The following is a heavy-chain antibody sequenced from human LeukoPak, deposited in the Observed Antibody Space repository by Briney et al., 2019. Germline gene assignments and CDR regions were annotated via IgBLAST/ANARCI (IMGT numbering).Heavy chain of an antibody. J-gene: IGHJ4*02. D-gene: IGHD5-18*01. V-gene: IGHV3-23*01. CDR1: GFTFSSYA. CDR3: ANLPSTKYAYGNDYGYLFDH. Sequence: PGGPLRLSCAPAGFTFSSYAMRGFGQAPGKGRDGVSAISVIGGGTSYADSVKGRFTISRDNSKNTLYLQMNSLSAEDTAVYYCANLPSTKYAYGNDYGYLFDHWGQGTLVTVSS. CDR2: ISVIGGGT.